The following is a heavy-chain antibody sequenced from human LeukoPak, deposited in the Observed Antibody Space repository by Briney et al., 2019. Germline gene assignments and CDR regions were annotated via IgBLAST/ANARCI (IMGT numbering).Heavy chain of an antibody. Sequence: GASVKLSCKASGYTFTTYAMHWVRQAPGQRLEWMGWINAGNGDTKYSQKFQGRVTITRDTSASTAYMELSSLRSEDTAVYYCARGLADSSYGYDWFDPWGQGTLVTVSS. V-gene: IGHV1-3*01. CDR2: INAGNGDT. D-gene: IGHD5-18*01. J-gene: IGHJ5*02. CDR3: ARGLADSSYGYDWFDP. CDR1: GYTFTTYA.